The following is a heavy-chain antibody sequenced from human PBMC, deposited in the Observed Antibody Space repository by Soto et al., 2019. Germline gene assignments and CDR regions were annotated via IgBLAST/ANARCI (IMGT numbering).Heavy chain of an antibody. D-gene: IGHD3-10*01. CDR3: ARILWFGELFACYFDY. CDR1: GGSISSGGYY. Sequence: SETLSLTCTVSGGSISSGGYYWSWIRQHPGKGLEWIGYIYYSGSTYYNPSLKSRVTISVDTSKNQFSLKLSSVTAADTAVYYCARILWFGELFACYFDYWGQGTLVTVSA. CDR2: IYYSGST. J-gene: IGHJ4*02. V-gene: IGHV4-31*03.